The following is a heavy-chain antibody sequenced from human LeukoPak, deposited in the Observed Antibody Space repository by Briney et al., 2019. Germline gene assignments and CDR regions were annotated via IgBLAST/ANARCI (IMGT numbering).Heavy chain of an antibody. V-gene: IGHV3-23*01. Sequence: GGSLRLSCAASGFTFSNYAMTWVRQAPGKGLEWVSSLGASGTSTYYADSVKGRFTISRDNSKNTLSLQMNSLRAEDTAMYYCAREYYDNSGGEDAFDIWGPGTMVTVSS. CDR3: AREYYDNSGGEDAFDI. CDR1: GFTFSNYA. CDR2: LGASGTST. D-gene: IGHD3-22*01. J-gene: IGHJ3*02.